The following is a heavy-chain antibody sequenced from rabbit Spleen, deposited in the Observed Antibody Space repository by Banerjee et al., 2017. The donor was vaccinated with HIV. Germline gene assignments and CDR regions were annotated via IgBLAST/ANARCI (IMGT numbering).Heavy chain of an antibody. CDR1: GVSLSDKDV. CDR2: INIVTGKA. J-gene: IGHJ4*01. V-gene: IGHV1S45*01. Sequence: QEPLKETGGGLVQPGGSLTLSCKASGVSLSDKDVMCWVRQAPGKGLEWIACINIVTGKAVYARWAKGRLIMSRTSSTTVTLQMTSLTAADTATYLCARDLVGVIGWNFNLWGQGTLVTVS. CDR3: ARDLVGVIGWNFNL. D-gene: IGHD1-1*01.